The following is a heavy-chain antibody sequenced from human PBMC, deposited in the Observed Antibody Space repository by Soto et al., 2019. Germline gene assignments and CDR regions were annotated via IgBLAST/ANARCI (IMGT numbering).Heavy chain of an antibody. Sequence: QVQLVQSGAEVKKPGSSVKVSCKASGGTFSSYAISWVRQAPGQGLEWMGGIIPIFGTANYAQKLQGRVTFTADESTSTAYMELSSRRSEYKAVYYCARDALYSSSLYFGYWGQGTLVTVSS. J-gene: IGHJ4*02. CDR3: ARDALYSSSLYFGY. D-gene: IGHD6-13*01. CDR1: GGTFSSYA. CDR2: IIPIFGTA. V-gene: IGHV1-69*01.